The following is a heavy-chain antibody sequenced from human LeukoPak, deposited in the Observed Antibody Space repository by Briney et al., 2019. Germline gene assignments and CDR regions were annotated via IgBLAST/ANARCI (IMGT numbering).Heavy chain of an antibody. V-gene: IGHV4-59*11. CDR1: GGSTSGRY. J-gene: IGHJ4*02. D-gene: IGHD3-22*01. CDR2: IHYDGRT. CDR3: ARLVNYGYSDY. Sequence: SETLSLTCTVSGGSTSGRYWTWIRQPPGKGLEWIGYIHYDGRTNYNPSFKSRVIISLDTSNNQFSLNLKSVTAADTAAYYCARLVNYGYSDYWGQGTLVAVSS.